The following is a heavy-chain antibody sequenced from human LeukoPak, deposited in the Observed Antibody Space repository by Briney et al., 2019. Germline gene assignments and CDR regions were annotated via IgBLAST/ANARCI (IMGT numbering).Heavy chain of an antibody. CDR2: MNPNSGNT. Sequence: ASVKVSCKASGYTFTSYDINWVRQATGQGLEWMGWMNPNSGNTGYAQKFQGRVTMTRNTSISTAYMELSSLRSEDTAVYYCARRDPDSSGYIYYYGMDVWGQGTTVTVSS. CDR1: GYTFTSYD. CDR3: ARRDPDSSGYIYYYGMDV. J-gene: IGHJ6*02. D-gene: IGHD3-22*01. V-gene: IGHV1-8*01.